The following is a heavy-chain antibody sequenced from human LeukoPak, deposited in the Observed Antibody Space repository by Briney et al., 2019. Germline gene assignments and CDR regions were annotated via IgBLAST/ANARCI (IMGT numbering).Heavy chain of an antibody. V-gene: IGHV3-53*01. CDR3: TTVAEDCSGGSCYWGAFDI. CDR2: IYSGGNT. D-gene: IGHD2-15*01. CDR1: GFTVSSNY. J-gene: IGHJ3*02. Sequence: GGSLRLSCAASGFTVSSNYMSWVRQAPGKGLEWVSVIYSGGNTYYADSVKGRFTISRDNSKSTLYLQMNSLRAEDTAVYYCTTVAEDCSGGSCYWGAFDIWGQGTMVTVSS.